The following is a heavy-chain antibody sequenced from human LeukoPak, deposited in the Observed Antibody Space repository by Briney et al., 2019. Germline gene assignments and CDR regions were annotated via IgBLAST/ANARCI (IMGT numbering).Heavy chain of an antibody. Sequence: GGSLRLSCAASGFTFSRYVMSWVRRAPGKGLEWVSSISSSYGTTYYADSVKGRFTISRDNSKNTVFLQMNSLRGEDPAVYYCAKGAVVVPVAMGLSAFDIWGRGTMVTVSS. CDR1: GFTFSRYV. CDR2: ISSSYGTT. CDR3: AKGAVVVPVAMGLSAFDI. J-gene: IGHJ3*02. D-gene: IGHD2-2*01. V-gene: IGHV3-23*01.